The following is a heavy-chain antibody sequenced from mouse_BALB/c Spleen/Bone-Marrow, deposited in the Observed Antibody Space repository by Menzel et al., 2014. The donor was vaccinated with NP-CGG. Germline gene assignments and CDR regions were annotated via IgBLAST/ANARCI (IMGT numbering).Heavy chain of an antibody. CDR3: ARDDYYAMDY. CDR1: GFTFTDYY. J-gene: IGHJ4*01. V-gene: IGHV7-3*02. CDR2: IRNKANGYTT. Sequence: EVKLVESGGGLVQPGGSLRLSCATSGFTFTDYYMSWVRRPPGKALEWLGFIRNKANGYTTEYSASVKGRFTISRDNSQSIPYLQMNTLRAEDSATYYCARDDYYAMDYWGQGTSVTVSS.